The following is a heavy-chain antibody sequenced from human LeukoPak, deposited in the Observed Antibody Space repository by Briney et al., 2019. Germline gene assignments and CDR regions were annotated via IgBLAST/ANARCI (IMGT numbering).Heavy chain of an antibody. CDR2: ISGSGHRT. V-gene: IGHV3-23*01. Sequence: GRSLRLLCAASGLTFTGLAMSCVRQAPRKGLEWVSAISGSGHRTDYADSVMGRFTISRYKAKNSLYLHMNSLTVEDTAVYYWSRDPRNNDYWGQGTLVTVSS. CDR3: SRDPRNNDY. CDR1: GLTFTGLA. J-gene: IGHJ4*02.